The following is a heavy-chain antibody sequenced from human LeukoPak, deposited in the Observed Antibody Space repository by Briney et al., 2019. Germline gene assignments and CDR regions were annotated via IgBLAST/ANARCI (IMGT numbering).Heavy chain of an antibody. CDR3: ARDITMVRGNIRDV. CDR1: GYTFTSYD. V-gene: IGHV1-8*01. CDR2: MNPNSGNT. D-gene: IGHD3-10*01. Sequence: GASVKVSCKASGYTFTSYDINWVRQATGQGLEWTGWMNPNSGNTGYAQKFQGRVTMTRNTSISTAYMELSSLRSEDTAVYYCARDITMVRGNIRDVWGQGTTVTVSS. J-gene: IGHJ6*02.